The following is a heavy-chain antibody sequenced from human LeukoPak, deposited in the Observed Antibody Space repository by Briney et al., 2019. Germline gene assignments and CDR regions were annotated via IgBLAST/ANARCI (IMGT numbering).Heavy chain of an antibody. J-gene: IGHJ1*01. Sequence: SETLSLTCTVSGGSISSSSYYWGWIRQPPGKGLEWIGSIYYSGSTYYNPSLKSRVTISVDTYKNQFSLKLSSVTAADTAVFYCARHSFELVAAVQDSAPEYLQHWGQGTLVTVSS. CDR1: GGSISSSSYY. D-gene: IGHD6-25*01. CDR3: ARHSFELVAAVQDSAPEYLQH. V-gene: IGHV4-39*01. CDR2: IYYSGST.